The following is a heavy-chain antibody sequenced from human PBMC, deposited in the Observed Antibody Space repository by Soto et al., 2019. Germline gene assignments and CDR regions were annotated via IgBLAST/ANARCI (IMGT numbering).Heavy chain of an antibody. CDR1: GYTFTSYY. CDR3: ASQNRRVLAVAAPPYYYYGMDV. D-gene: IGHD6-19*01. J-gene: IGHJ6*02. CDR2: INPSGGST. V-gene: IGHV1-46*01. Sequence: GASVKVSCKASGYTFTSYYMHWVRQAPGQGLEWMGIINPSGGSTSYAQKFQGRVTMTRDTSTSTVYMELSSLRSEDTAVYYCASQNRRVLAVAAPPYYYYGMDVWGQGTTVTVSS.